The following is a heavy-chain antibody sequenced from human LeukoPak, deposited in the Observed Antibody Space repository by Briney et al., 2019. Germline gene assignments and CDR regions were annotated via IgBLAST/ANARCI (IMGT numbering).Heavy chain of an antibody. V-gene: IGHV3-20*04. CDR1: GFTFSSYA. J-gene: IGHJ4*02. CDR3: ARDMGYFDSSGHYYFDY. D-gene: IGHD3-22*01. CDR2: IYWNGGST. Sequence: PGGSLRLSCAASGFTFSSYAMSWVRQAPGKGLEWVSGIYWNGGSTGYADSVKGRFTISRDNAKNSLYLQMNSLRAEDTAFYYCARDMGYFDSSGHYYFDYWGQGTLVTVSS.